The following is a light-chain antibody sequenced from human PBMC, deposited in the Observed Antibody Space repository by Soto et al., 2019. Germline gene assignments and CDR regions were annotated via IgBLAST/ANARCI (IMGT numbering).Light chain of an antibody. CDR2: GAS. CDR3: QQYNKWPPIT. CDR1: QSVSSN. V-gene: IGKV3-15*01. Sequence: EIVMTQSPGTLSVSPVERATRSCMASQSVSSNLAWYQQKPGQTPRLLIYGASTRATGIPARFSGSGSGTEFTLTISSLQSEDFAVYYCQQYNKWPPITFGQGTRLEI. J-gene: IGKJ5*01.